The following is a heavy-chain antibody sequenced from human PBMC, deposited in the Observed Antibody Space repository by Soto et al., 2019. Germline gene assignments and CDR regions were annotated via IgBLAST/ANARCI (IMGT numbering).Heavy chain of an antibody. J-gene: IGHJ6*02. V-gene: IGHV3-30-3*01. CDR2: ISYDGNTK. CDR1: GFTFSSSA. Sequence: QAQLVESGGGVVQPGRSLRLSCAASGFTFSSSAMHWVRQAPGKGLDWVAVISYDGNTKYYEDSVRGRFSISRDNSNDALYLQMNSLRPEDTGVYFCARDNFFRGGWTADMAVWGQGTTVTVSS. D-gene: IGHD6-19*01. CDR3: ARDNFFRGGWTADMAV.